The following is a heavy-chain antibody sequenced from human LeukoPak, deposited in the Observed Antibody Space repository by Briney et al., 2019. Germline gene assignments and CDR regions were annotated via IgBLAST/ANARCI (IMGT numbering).Heavy chain of an antibody. V-gene: IGHV4-39*02. CDR3: ARLTWFRETGDDAYEV. Sequence: SETLSLTCIVSGGSINNINYYWGWIRQPPGKGLEWVGSVYYSGSAYYNPSLKSRVIISVDTSENHFSLRLNSPTAADTAVYYCARLTWFRETGDDAYEVWGQGTVVIVSS. CDR2: VYYSGSA. D-gene: IGHD3-10*01. CDR1: GGSINNINYY. J-gene: IGHJ3*01.